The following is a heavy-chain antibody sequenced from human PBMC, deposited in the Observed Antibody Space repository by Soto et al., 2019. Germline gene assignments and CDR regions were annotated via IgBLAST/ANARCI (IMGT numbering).Heavy chain of an antibody. J-gene: IGHJ6*02. Sequence: GGSLRLSCAASGFTFSGSAMHWVRQASGKGLEWVGRIRSKPNNYATAYGASVKGRFTISRDDSKNTAYLQMNSLNTEDTAVYYCAREYSGSSAYYYYYGMDVWGQGTTVTVSS. CDR2: IRSKPNNYAT. CDR1: GFTFSGSA. D-gene: IGHD1-26*01. CDR3: AREYSGSSAYYYYYGMDV. V-gene: IGHV3-73*01.